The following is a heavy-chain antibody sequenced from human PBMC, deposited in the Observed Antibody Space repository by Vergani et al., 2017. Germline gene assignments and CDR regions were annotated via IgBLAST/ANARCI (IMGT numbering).Heavy chain of an antibody. CDR3: ARDYCSGGSCYQISDY. Sequence: QVQLVQSGAEVKKPGASVKVSCKASGYTFTGYYMHWVRQAPGQGLEWMGWINPNSGGTNYAQKFQGRVTMTRDTSISTAYMELSRLSSDDTAVYYCARDYCSGGSCYQISDYWGQGTLVTVSS. V-gene: IGHV1-2*02. J-gene: IGHJ4*02. CDR1: GYTFTGYY. CDR2: INPNSGGT. D-gene: IGHD2-15*01.